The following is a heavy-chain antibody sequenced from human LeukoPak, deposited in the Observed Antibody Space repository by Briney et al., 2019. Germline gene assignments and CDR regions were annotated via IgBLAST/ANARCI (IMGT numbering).Heavy chain of an antibody. CDR2: IWYEGTNK. CDR1: GFTFSNYG. V-gene: IGHV3-33*01. Sequence: GGSLRLSCAGSGFTFSNYGMHWVRQAPGKGLEWVAVIWYEGTNKYYADSVKGRFTISRDNSKNTLYLQMDSLRAEDTAMYYCARQGGLGNYATGSWFDPWGQGTLVTVSS. J-gene: IGHJ5*02. CDR3: ARQGGLGNYATGSWFDP. D-gene: IGHD1-7*01.